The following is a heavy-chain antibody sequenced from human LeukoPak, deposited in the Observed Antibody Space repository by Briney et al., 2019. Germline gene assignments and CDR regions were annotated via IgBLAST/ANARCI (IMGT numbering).Heavy chain of an antibody. Sequence: SVKVSCKASGGTFSSYAISWVRQAPGQGVEWMGGIIPIFGTANYAQKFKGRVTITADESTSTAYMELSSLRSEDTAVYYCARDHPPRRTTLTLIIWGQGTMVTVSS. V-gene: IGHV1-69*01. CDR2: IIPIFGTA. J-gene: IGHJ3*02. CDR3: ARDHPPRRTTLTLII. D-gene: IGHD4-17*01. CDR1: GGTFSSYA.